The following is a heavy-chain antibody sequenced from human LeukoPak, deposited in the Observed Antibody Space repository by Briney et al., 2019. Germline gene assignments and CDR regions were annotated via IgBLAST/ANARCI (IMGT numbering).Heavy chain of an antibody. CDR2: IYYSGST. Sequence: SETLSLTCAVYGGSFSGYYWSWIRQHPGKGLEWIGYIYYSGSTYYNPSLKSRVTISVDTSKNQFSLKLSSVTAADTAVYYCATSGVYYDILTGYYSRGWYFDLWGRGTLVTVSS. D-gene: IGHD3-9*01. V-gene: IGHV4-31*11. CDR3: ATSGVYYDILTGYYSRGWYFDL. CDR1: GGSFSGYY. J-gene: IGHJ2*01.